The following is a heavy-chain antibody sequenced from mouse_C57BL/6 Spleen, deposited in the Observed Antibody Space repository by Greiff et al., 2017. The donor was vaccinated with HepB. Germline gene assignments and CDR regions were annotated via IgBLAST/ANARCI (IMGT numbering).Heavy chain of an antibody. D-gene: IGHD1-2*01. CDR1: GFSLTSYG. CDR3: ASSYGLMDY. Sequence: VKVVESGPGLVQPSQSLSITCTVSGFSLTSYGVHWVRQSPGKGLEWLGVIWSGGSTDYNAAFISRLSISKDNSKSQVFFKMNSLQADDTAIYYCASSYGLMDYWGQGTSVTVSS. CDR2: IWSGGST. V-gene: IGHV2-2*01. J-gene: IGHJ4*01.